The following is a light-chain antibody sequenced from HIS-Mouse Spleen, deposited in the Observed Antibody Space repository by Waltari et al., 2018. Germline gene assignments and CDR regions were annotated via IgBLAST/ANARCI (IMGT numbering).Light chain of an antibody. CDR2: AAS. CDR3: QQYYSHPYT. CDR1: QGISRY. Sequence: AIRMTQSPSSLSASTGDRVTITWRASQGISRYLGWYQQKPGKAPKRLIYAASTLQSGVPSRFSGSGSGTDFTLTISCLQSEDFATYYCQQYYSHPYTFGQGTKLEIK. J-gene: IGKJ2*01. V-gene: IGKV1-8*01.